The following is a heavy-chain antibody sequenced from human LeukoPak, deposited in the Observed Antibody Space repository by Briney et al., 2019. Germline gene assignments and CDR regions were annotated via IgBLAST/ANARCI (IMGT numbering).Heavy chain of an antibody. CDR2: ISGSGGST. D-gene: IGHD4-17*01. CDR1: GFTFSSYA. J-gene: IGHJ3*02. Sequence: GGSLRLSCAASGFTFSSYAMSWVRQAPGKGLEWVSAISGSGGSTYYADSVKGRFTISRDNAKNSLYLQMNSLRAEDTALYYCARDRHDYGDRDAFDIWGQGTMVTVSS. V-gene: IGHV3-23*01. CDR3: ARDRHDYGDRDAFDI.